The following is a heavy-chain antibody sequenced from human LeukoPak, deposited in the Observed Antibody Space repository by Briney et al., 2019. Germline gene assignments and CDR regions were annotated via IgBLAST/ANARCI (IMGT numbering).Heavy chain of an antibody. CDR1: AFTFSIYG. J-gene: IGHJ4*02. Sequence: GGSLRLSCVASAFTFSIYGMHWVRQAPSKGLEWVAVISYDGSKTYYADSVKGRFTISRDNSKNTLYLQMNSLRAEDTAVYYCASPGGYDFWSGPFDYWGQGTLVTVSS. CDR2: ISYDGSKT. CDR3: ASPGGYDFWSGPFDY. V-gene: IGHV3-30*03. D-gene: IGHD3-3*01.